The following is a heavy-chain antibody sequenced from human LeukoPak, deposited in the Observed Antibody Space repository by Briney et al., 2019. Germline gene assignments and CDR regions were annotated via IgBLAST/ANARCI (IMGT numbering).Heavy chain of an antibody. V-gene: IGHV3-21*01. Sequence: GGSLRLSCAASGFDSSDYTINWVRQAPGKGLEWVSSISSNGRYIYYADSVKGRLTISRDNAKNSVYLQMNSLRAEDTAVYYCARDGLGSYDFWGQGTLVTVSS. J-gene: IGHJ4*02. D-gene: IGHD3-10*01. CDR3: ARDGLGSYDF. CDR1: GFDSSDYT. CDR2: ISSNGRYI.